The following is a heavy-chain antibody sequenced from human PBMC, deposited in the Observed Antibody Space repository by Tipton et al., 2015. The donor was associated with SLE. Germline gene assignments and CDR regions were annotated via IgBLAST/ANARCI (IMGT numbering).Heavy chain of an antibody. D-gene: IGHD1-7*01. CDR2: IYYSGST. Sequence: LRLSCEGSGFTFSKYGIHWVRQAPGKGLEWIGYIYYSGSTYYNPSLESRLTISVDTSKNQFSLKLSSVTAADTAVYHCTRVPRYNWNYIADWGQGTLVSVSS. CDR3: TRVPRYNWNYIAD. J-gene: IGHJ4*02. CDR1: GFTFSKYG. V-gene: IGHV4-59*12.